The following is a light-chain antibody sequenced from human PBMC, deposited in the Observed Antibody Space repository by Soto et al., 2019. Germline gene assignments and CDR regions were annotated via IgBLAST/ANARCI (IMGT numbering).Light chain of an antibody. CDR2: LNSDGSH. CDR3: QTWDTGIRV. V-gene: IGLV4-69*01. CDR1: SGHSTYA. Sequence: QSVLTQSPSASAPLGASVKLTCTLSSGHSTYAIAWHQQQPEKVPRYLMNLNSDGSHNKGDGIPDRFSGSSSGAERYLTISSLQSEDEADYYCQTWDTGIRVFGGGTKVTVL. J-gene: IGLJ3*02.